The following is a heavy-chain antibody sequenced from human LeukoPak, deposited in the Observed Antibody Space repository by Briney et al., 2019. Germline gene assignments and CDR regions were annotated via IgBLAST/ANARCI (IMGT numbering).Heavy chain of an antibody. CDR3: ARDQEGFDY. CDR1: GYTFTNNY. CDR2: IYPRDGST. V-gene: IGHV1-46*01. Sequence: GASVTVSCKASGYTFTNNYLHWVRQAPGQGLEWMGMIYPRDGSTSYAQNFQGRVTVNRDTSTTTVHMELRGLRSEDTAVYYCARDQEGFDYWGQGTVVTVSS. J-gene: IGHJ4*02.